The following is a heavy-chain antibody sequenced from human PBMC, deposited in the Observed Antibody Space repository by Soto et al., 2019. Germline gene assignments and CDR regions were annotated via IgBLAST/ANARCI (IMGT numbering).Heavy chain of an antibody. CDR2: ISYSGNT. V-gene: IGHV4-61*01. D-gene: IGHD6-19*01. CDR3: ARGRYSSGWFDF. CDR1: GGSGSSASYY. J-gene: IGHJ4*02. Sequence: SETLSVTCTVSGGSGSSASYYWNWIRQPPGQGLESIGYISYSGNTDYIPTLKSRVTISVDTSKNQFSLKLSSVTAADTAVYYCARGRYSSGWFDFWGQGTLVTVSS.